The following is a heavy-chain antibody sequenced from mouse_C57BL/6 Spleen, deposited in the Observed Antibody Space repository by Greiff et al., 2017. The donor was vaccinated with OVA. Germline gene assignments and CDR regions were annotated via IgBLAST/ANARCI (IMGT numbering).Heavy chain of an antibody. D-gene: IGHD3-1*01. CDR3: ARDRGRVPFDY. CDR1: GFTFSSYA. J-gene: IGHJ2*01. CDR2: ISDGGSYT. V-gene: IGHV5-4*01. Sequence: EVHLVESGGGLVKPGGSLKLSCAASGFTFSSYAMSWVRQTPEKRLEWVATISDGGSYTYYPDNVKGRFTISRDNAKNNLYLQMSHLKSEDTAMYYCARDRGRVPFDYWGQGTTLTVSS.